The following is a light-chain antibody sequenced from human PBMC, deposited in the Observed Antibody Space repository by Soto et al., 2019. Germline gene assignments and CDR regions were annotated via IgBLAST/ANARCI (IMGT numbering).Light chain of an antibody. Sequence: QSALTQPASVSGSPGQSITISCTGTSSDIGADGFVSWYQHHPGKAPKLFIYEDSYRPSGVSSRFSGSKSGNSASLTISGLQAEDEADYYCCSFKSSSARDVFGPGTKLTVL. J-gene: IGLJ1*01. CDR1: SSDIGADGF. V-gene: IGLV2-14*01. CDR3: CSFKSSSARDV. CDR2: EDS.